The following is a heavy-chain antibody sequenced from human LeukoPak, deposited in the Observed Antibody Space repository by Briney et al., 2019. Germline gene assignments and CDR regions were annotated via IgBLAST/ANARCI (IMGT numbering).Heavy chain of an antibody. J-gene: IGHJ6*02. D-gene: IGHD3-3*01. V-gene: IGHV3-23*01. Sequence: QTGGSLRLSCAASGFTFSSYAMSWVRQAPGEGLEWVSAMGGSGGSTYYADCVKGRFTISRDNSKNTLYLQMNSLRAEDTAVYYCAKDVYYDFWSGYYLYYGMDVWGQGTTVTVSS. CDR2: MGGSGGST. CDR3: AKDVYYDFWSGYYLYYGMDV. CDR1: GFTFSSYA.